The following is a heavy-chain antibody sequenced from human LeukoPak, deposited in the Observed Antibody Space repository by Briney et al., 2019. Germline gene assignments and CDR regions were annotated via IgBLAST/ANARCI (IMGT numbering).Heavy chain of an antibody. CDR2: INPKSGGT. Sequence: ASVKVSCKASGYSFTDYFMHWVRQAPGQGLEWMGWINPKSGGTKYAEKFQGRVTMTRDTSTNTAYLELSRLRSDDTAVYYCARVVGSRWVFFHYFDYWGQGTLVTVSS. CDR3: ARVVGSRWVFFHYFDY. V-gene: IGHV1-2*02. J-gene: IGHJ4*02. CDR1: GYSFTDYF. D-gene: IGHD6-19*01.